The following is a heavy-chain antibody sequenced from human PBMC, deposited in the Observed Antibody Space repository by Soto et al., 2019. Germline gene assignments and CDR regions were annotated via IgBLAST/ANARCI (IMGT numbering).Heavy chain of an antibody. J-gene: IGHJ6*02. CDR2: IYSGGST. D-gene: IGHD5-12*01. Sequence: GGSLRLSCAASGFTVSSNYMSWVRQAPGKGLEWVSVIYSGGSTYYADSVKGRFTISRHNSKNTLYLQMNSLRAEDTAVYYCARGDSGYDYYYYGMDVWGQGTTVTVSS. V-gene: IGHV3-53*04. CDR1: GFTVSSNY. CDR3: ARGDSGYDYYYYGMDV.